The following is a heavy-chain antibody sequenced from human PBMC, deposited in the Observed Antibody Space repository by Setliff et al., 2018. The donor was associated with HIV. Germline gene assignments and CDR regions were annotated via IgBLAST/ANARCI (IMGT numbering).Heavy chain of an antibody. CDR1: GVPLSDYY. Sequence: KPSETLSRTCTLNGVPLSDYYWNWIRQSPGKGLEWIVEVNHKGVANYSPSLMRRATISADTSKNQFSLRLSSVTAADTALYFCTRAQIAAPRPFDYWGQGTLVTVSS. V-gene: IGHV4-34*01. CDR2: VNHKGVA. D-gene: IGHD2-21*01. CDR3: TRAQIAAPRPFDY. J-gene: IGHJ4*02.